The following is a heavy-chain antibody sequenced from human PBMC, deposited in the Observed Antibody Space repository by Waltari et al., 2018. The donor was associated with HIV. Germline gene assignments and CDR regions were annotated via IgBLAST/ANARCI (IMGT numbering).Heavy chain of an antibody. CDR2: ISGSGGST. Sequence: EVQLLESGGGLVQPGGSLRLSCAASGFTFSSYAMSWVRQAPGKGLEWVSAISGSGGSTYYADSVKGRFTISRDNSKNTLYLQMNSLRAEDTAVYYCAKGEGITMVQGVISGYFDYWGQGTLVTVSS. V-gene: IGHV3-23*01. CDR3: AKGEGITMVQGVISGYFDY. CDR1: GFTFSSYA. J-gene: IGHJ4*02. D-gene: IGHD3-10*01.